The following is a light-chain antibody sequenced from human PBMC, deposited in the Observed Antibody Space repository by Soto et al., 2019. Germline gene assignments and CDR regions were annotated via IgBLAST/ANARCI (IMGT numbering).Light chain of an antibody. CDR2: HVT. J-gene: IGLJ1*01. CDR1: SSDIGHYDY. V-gene: IGLV2-14*03. CDR3: CSLTTSHTYV. Sequence: QSVLTQPASVSGSPGRSITTSCTGTSSDIGHYDYVSWYQQHPGKAPKLMIYHVTYRPSGVSNRYSGSKSGNSASLTISGLQADDEADYYCCSLTTSHTYVFGSGTKVTVL.